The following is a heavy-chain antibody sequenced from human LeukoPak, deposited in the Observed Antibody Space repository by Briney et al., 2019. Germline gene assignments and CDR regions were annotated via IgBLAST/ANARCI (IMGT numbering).Heavy chain of an antibody. CDR1: GFTSSSYG. V-gene: IGHV3-30*18. CDR3: AKLLI. J-gene: IGHJ4*02. CDR2: ISYDGSNK. Sequence: GRSLRPSCAVSGFTSSSYGMQWVRQAPGKGLEWVAVISYDGSNKYYADSVKGRFTISRDNSKNTLYLQMNSLRAEDTAVYYCAKLLIWGQGTLVTVSS.